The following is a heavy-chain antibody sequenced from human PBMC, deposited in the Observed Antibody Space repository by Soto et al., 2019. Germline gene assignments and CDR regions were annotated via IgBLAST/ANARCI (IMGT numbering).Heavy chain of an antibody. CDR1: GYSISSGYC. CDR3: ARVTVVTGCFDY. J-gene: IGHJ4*02. V-gene: IGHV4-38-2*01. CDR2: IYHSGRT. D-gene: IGHD3-22*01. Sequence: SETLSLTCAVSGYSISSGYCWGCIRQPPGKGLEWIGNIYHSGRTYFNPSLKSRVTLSVDTSKNQFSLKLSSVTAADTAVYYCARVTVVTGCFDYWGQGTLVTVSS.